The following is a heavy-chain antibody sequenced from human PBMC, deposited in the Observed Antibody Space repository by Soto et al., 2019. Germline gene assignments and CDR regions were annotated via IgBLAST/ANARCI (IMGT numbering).Heavy chain of an antibody. V-gene: IGHV3-30*18. CDR1: GFTFSSYG. Sequence: QVQLVESGGGVVQPGRSLRLSCAASGFTFSSYGMHWVRQAPGKGLERVAVISYDGSNKYYADSVKGRFTISRDNSKNSLYLQMNSLRAEDTAVYYCAKVLSGSSGYLYPDPYYYYYGMDVWGQGTTVTVSS. CDR3: AKVLSGSSGYLYPDPYYYYYGMDV. CDR2: ISYDGSNK. D-gene: IGHD3-22*01. J-gene: IGHJ6*02.